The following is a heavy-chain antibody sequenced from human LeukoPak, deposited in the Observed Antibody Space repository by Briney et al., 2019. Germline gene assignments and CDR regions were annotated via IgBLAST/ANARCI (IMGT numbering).Heavy chain of an antibody. D-gene: IGHD3-10*01. CDR1: GYSISSGYD. CDR3: ARGVTMVRGVSD. CDR2: IYHSGST. Sequence: SETLSLTCTVSGYSISSGYDWGWIRPPPGKGLEWIGSIYHSGSTYYNPSLKSRVTISVDTSKNQFSLKLSSVTAADTAVYYCARGVTMVRGVSDWGQGTLVTVSS. V-gene: IGHV4-38-2*02. J-gene: IGHJ4*02.